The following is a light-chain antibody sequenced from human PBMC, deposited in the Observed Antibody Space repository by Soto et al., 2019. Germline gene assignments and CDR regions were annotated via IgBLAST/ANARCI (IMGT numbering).Light chain of an antibody. CDR1: QSVGSN. CDR3: QQYNSWPPDRT. J-gene: IGKJ1*01. V-gene: IGKV3-15*01. Sequence: IVMTQSPATLSVSPGERATLSCRASQSVGSNLAWYQQKPGQAPRHLIYGASTRATGIPARFSGSGSGTGFTLTISSLQSEDFAIYFCQQYNSWPPDRTFGQGTKVESK. CDR2: GAS.